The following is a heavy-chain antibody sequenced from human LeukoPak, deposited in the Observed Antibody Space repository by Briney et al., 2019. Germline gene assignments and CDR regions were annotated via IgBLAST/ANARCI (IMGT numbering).Heavy chain of an antibody. J-gene: IGHJ3*02. CDR1: GGSITSSSICF. CDR2: IYYSGST. CDR3: AGREQQMVLRAFYI. V-gene: IGHV4-39*02. D-gene: IGHD6-13*01. Sequence: SGTLSLTCAVSGGSITSSSICFWGWIRQPPGKGLEWIGTIYYSGSTYYTAYVQSRVTRSVATSKKHFSLNLLSVTAADTTVYYCAGREQQMVLRAFYIWGQGTMVTVSS.